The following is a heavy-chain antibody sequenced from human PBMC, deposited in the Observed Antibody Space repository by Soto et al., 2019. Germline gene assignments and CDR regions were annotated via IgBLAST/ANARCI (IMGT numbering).Heavy chain of an antibody. D-gene: IGHD2-2*01. J-gene: IGHJ5*02. CDR2: IYPGDSDT. Sequence: GESLKISCKGSGYSFTSYWIGWVRQMPGKGLEWMGIIYPGDSDTRYSPSFQGQVTISADKSISTAYLQWSSLKASDTAMYYCARVVVPAAAIGNWFDPWGQGTLVTVSS. CDR1: GYSFTSYW. V-gene: IGHV5-51*01. CDR3: ARVVVPAAAIGNWFDP.